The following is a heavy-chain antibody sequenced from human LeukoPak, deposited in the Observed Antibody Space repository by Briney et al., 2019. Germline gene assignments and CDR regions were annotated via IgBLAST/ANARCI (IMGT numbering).Heavy chain of an antibody. CDR1: GFTFSSFS. V-gene: IGHV3-23*01. J-gene: IGHJ4*02. CDR2: IIVSGTT. D-gene: IGHD6-25*01. Sequence: GGSLRLSCAASGFTFSSFSMTWVRQAPGKGLEWVSSIIVSGTTHYADSVKGRFTISRDSFRGTLFLQMDSLRVEDTAVYFCAKGSVGNADFASWGQGALVTVSS. CDR3: AKGSVGNADFAS.